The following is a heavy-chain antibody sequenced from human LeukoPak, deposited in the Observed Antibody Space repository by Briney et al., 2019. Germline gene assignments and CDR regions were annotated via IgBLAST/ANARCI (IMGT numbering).Heavy chain of an antibody. Sequence: PSETLSLTCTVSGGSISSNYWSWIRQPPGKGLEWIGYIYYSGSTNYNPSLKSRVTISVDTSKNQFSLKLSSVTAADTAVYYCAREYDFWSGYLSGWFDPWGQGTLVTVSS. V-gene: IGHV4-59*01. J-gene: IGHJ5*02. D-gene: IGHD3-3*01. CDR3: AREYDFWSGYLSGWFDP. CDR2: IYYSGST. CDR1: GGSISSNY.